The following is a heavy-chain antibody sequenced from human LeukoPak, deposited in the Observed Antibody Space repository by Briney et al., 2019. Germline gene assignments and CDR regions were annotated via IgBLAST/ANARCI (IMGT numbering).Heavy chain of an antibody. D-gene: IGHD3-10*01. V-gene: IGHV4-34*01. J-gene: IGHJ5*02. Sequence: SETLSLTCAVYVGSLSGYNWTWIPQSPGKGLEWSGEINHRGGSNYNQSYNRRVTISVDTSKNQFSLKLSSVAAADPAVYYCARGSRITMVRGVSSSPFDPWGQGTLVTVSS. CDR2: INHRGGS. CDR1: VGSLSGYN. CDR3: ARGSRITMVRGVSSSPFDP.